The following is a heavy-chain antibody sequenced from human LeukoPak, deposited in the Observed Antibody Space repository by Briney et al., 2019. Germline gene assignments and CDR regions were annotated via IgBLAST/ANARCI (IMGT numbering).Heavy chain of an antibody. V-gene: IGHV3-48*01. CDR3: SRDVGHRSSYPDNWNYVPFDS. Sequence: GGSLRLSCAASGFTFSSYSMNWVRQAPGKGLEWVSYISSSSNTIYYADSVKGRFAISRDNAKNSLYLLMNSLRPEDTAMYYCSRDVGHRSSYPDNWNYVPFDSWGQGTLVTVSS. D-gene: IGHD1-7*01. J-gene: IGHJ4*02. CDR1: GFTFSSYS. CDR2: ISSSSNTI.